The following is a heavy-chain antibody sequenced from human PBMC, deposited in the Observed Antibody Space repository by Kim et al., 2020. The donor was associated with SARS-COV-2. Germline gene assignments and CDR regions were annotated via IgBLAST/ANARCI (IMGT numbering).Heavy chain of an antibody. Sequence: SETLSLTCTVSGGSISSYYWSWIRQPPGKGLEWIGYIYYSGSTNYNPSLKSRVTISVDTSKNQFSLKLSSVTAADTAVYYCARAGYSYGLHWFDPWGQGTLVTVSS. V-gene: IGHV4-59*13. J-gene: IGHJ5*02. D-gene: IGHD5-18*01. CDR1: GGSISSYY. CDR2: IYYSGST. CDR3: ARAGYSYGLHWFDP.